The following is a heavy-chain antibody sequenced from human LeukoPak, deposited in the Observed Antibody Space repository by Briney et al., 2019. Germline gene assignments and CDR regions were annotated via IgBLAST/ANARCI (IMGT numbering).Heavy chain of an antibody. Sequence: QPGESLRLSCAASGFTFSSYCMQWVRQPPPKGREGVAGLWYYGRNNFYEDSLKGRFTISRDNSKNTMYLQMNSLSAEDSAVYFCENNYGSGSDWGLDVWGKGTTVTVSS. CDR1: GFTFSSYC. CDR2: LWYYGRNN. J-gene: IGHJ6*04. D-gene: IGHD3-10*01. CDR3: ENNYGSGSDWGLDV. V-gene: IGHV3-33*03.